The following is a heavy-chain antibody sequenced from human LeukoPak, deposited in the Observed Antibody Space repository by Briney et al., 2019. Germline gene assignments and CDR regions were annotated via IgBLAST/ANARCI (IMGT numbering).Heavy chain of an antibody. Sequence: QPGGSLRLSCSAYGFTFSSYAMSWVRQAPGKGLEWVSAISGSGGSTYYADSVKGRFTISRDNSKNTLYLQMNSLRAEDTAVYYCANSHDSSGYYYGYYFDYWGQGTLVTVSS. J-gene: IGHJ4*02. CDR2: ISGSGGST. CDR3: ANSHDSSGYYYGYYFDY. V-gene: IGHV3-23*01. D-gene: IGHD3-22*01. CDR1: GFTFSSYA.